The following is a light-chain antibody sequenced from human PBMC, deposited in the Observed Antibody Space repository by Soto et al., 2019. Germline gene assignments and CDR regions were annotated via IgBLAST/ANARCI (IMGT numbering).Light chain of an antibody. V-gene: IGKV1-27*01. Sequence: DIQITQSPSSLSAYVGYRVNITFRSSQGIGSYLSWYQQKPGKVPKLLIYTSSTVQSGVPSRFSGSGSGTDFTLTISSLQPEDVATYSCQKHNGAPLTFGGGTKVDIK. J-gene: IGKJ4*01. CDR1: QGIGSY. CDR2: TSS. CDR3: QKHNGAPLT.